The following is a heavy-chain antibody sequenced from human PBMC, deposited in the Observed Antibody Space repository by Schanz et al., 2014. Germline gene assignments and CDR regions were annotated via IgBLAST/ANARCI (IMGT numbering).Heavy chain of an antibody. V-gene: IGHV4-4*07. CDR3: ARTLVNGSRKWFVP. CDR2: VYATGRT. D-gene: IGHD3-10*01. CDR1: GASVSSFY. Sequence: QVQLQESGPGLMKPSETLSLTCAVSGASVSSFYWSWIRQPAGKGLEWIGHVYATGRTKYNPSLKSRVTMSGDTSQKQISLRLTAVTAADTAVYYCARTLVNGSRKWFVPWGPGTLVTVSS. J-gene: IGHJ5*02.